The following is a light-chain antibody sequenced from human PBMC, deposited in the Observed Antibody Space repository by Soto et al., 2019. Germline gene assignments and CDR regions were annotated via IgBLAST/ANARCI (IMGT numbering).Light chain of an antibody. J-gene: IGLJ1*01. V-gene: IGLV2-14*01. CDR2: DVS. CDR3: SPYTSSSTYV. CDR1: SSDVGGYNY. Sequence: QSVLTQPASVSGSPGQSITISCTGTSSDVGGYNYVSWYQQHPGKAPKLMIYDVSNRPSGVSNRFSGSKSGNTASLTISGLQAEDEADYYCSPYTSSSTYVFGPGTKVTDL.